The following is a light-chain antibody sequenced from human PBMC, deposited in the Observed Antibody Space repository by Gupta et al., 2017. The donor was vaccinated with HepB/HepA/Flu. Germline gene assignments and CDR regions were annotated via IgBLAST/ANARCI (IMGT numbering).Light chain of an antibody. CDR1: SSDVGNYNL. J-gene: IGLJ3*02. CDR3: YSGATSGAFVV. CDR2: EVT. Sequence: QSALTQPAYVSGSPGQSITISCTGTSSDVGNYNLVSWYQQHPGKAPKLIIYEVTKRPSGVSNRFSASKSGNTASLTISGLQAEDESDYYCYSGATSGAFVVFGGGTKLTVL. V-gene: IGLV2-23*02.